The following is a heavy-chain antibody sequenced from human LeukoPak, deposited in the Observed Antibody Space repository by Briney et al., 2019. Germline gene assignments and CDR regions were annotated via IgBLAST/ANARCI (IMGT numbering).Heavy chain of an antibody. CDR3: ARGQGHCSGGTCYSKWVDC. V-gene: IGHV4-4*07. Sequence: SSETLSLTCSVSGDSMRGHYWTWIRQPAGKGLEWIGRIYTSGTTNYNPSLKSRVTMSVDTSKNQFSLRLRSVTAADTAVYYCARGQGHCSGGTCYSKWVDCWGQGTLVTVSS. J-gene: IGHJ4*02. D-gene: IGHD2-15*01. CDR2: IYTSGTT. CDR1: GDSMRGHY.